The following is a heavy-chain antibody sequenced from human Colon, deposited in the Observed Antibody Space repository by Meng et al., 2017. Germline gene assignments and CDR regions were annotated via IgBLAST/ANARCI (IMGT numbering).Heavy chain of an antibody. D-gene: IGHD3-22*01. V-gene: IGHV4-4*07. CDR3: ARANYDSSGRGAFDI. Sequence: SETLSLTCTVSGGSISSYYWSWLRQPAAKVLEWIGRIYTSGSTNYNPSLKSRVTMSVDTSKNQFSLKLSSVTAADTAVYYCARANYDSSGRGAFDIWGQGTRVTVSS. CDR2: IYTSGST. CDR1: GGSISSYY. J-gene: IGHJ3*02.